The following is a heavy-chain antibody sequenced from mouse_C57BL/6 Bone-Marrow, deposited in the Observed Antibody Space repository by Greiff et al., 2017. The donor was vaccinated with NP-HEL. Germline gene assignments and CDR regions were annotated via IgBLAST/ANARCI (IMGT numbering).Heavy chain of an antibody. D-gene: IGHD1-1*01. CDR3: ARHYGSSYWYFDV. CDR1: GFTFSSYA. CDR2: ISDGGSYT. J-gene: IGHJ1*03. Sequence: EVKVVESGGGLVKPGGSLKLSCAASGFTFSSYAMSWVRQTPEKRLEWVATISDGGSYTYYPVNVKGRFTISRDNAKNNLYLQMSHLKSEDTAMYYCARHYGSSYWYFDVWGTGTTVTVSS. V-gene: IGHV5-4*03.